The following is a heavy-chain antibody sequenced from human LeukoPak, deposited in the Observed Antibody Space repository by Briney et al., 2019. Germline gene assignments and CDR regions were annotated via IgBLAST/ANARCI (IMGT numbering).Heavy chain of an antibody. CDR1: GFAFSSYW. CDR2: INSDGSST. V-gene: IGHV3-74*01. Sequence: SGGSLRLSCAASGFAFSSYWMHWVRQAPGKGLVWVSRINSDGSSTSYADSVKGRFTISRDNAKNTLYLQMNSLRAEDTAVYYCARPGGYRTRYYFDYWGQGTLVTVSS. D-gene: IGHD5-12*01. J-gene: IGHJ4*02. CDR3: ARPGGYRTRYYFDY.